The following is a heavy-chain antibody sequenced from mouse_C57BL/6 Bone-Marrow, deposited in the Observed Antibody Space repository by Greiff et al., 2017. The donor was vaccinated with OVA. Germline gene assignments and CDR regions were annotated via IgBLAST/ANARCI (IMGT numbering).Heavy chain of an antibody. D-gene: IGHD1-1*01. CDR2: ISNGGGST. CDR3: ARDPYYGSSYWYFDV. J-gene: IGHJ1*03. V-gene: IGHV5-12*01. Sequence: EVKVVESGGGLVQPGGSLKLSCAASGFTFSDYYMYWVRQTPEKRLEWVAYISNGGGSTYYPDTVKGRFTISRDNAKNTLYLQMSRLKSEDTAMYYCARDPYYGSSYWYFDVRGTGTTVTVSS. CDR1: GFTFSDYY.